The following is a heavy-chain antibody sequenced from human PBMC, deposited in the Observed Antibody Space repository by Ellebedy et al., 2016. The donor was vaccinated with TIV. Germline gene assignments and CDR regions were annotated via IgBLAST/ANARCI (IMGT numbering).Heavy chain of an antibody. D-gene: IGHD2-8*01. J-gene: IGHJ5*02. CDR2: IIAGNGNT. V-gene: IGHV1-3*01. CDR3: ARERRYCTNGVCYSNWFDP. Sequence: AASVTVSCKASGYTFTSYAMHWVRQAPGQRLEWMGCIIAGNGNTKYSQKFKGRVTITRDPSASTAYMELSSLRSEDTAVYYCARERRYCTNGVCYSNWFDPWGQGTLVTVSS. CDR1: GYTFTSYA.